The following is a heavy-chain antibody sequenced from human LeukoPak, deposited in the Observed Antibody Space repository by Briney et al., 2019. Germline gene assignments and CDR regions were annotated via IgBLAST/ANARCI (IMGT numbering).Heavy chain of an antibody. J-gene: IGHJ4*02. V-gene: IGHV4-39*07. CDR3: ARDLTPDYSNYGALFDY. CDR1: GGSISSSSYY. D-gene: IGHD4-11*01. Sequence: SQTLSPTCTVSGGSISSSSYYWGWIRQPPGKGLEWIGRIYYSGSTYYNPSLKSRFTISVATSKNQFSLKLRSVTAADTAVYYCARDLTPDYSNYGALFDYWGQGTLVTVSS. CDR2: IYYSGST.